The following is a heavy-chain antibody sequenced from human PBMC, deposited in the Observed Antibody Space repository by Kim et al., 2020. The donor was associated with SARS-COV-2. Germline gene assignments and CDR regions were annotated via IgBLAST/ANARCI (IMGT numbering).Heavy chain of an antibody. Sequence: SETLSLTCTVSGGSISSSSYYWGWIRQPPGKGLEWIGSIYYSGSTYYNPSLKSRVTISVDTSKNQFSLKLGSVTAADTAVYYCARHSLRFLEWANWFDPWGQGTVVTVSS. CDR1: GGSISSSSYY. V-gene: IGHV4-39*01. D-gene: IGHD3-3*01. CDR3: ARHSLRFLEWANWFDP. J-gene: IGHJ5*02. CDR2: IYYSGST.